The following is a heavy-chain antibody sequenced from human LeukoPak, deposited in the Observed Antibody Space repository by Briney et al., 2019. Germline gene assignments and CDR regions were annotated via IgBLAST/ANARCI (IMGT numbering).Heavy chain of an antibody. Sequence: SETLSLTCTVSGGSISSGGYYWSWIRQHPGKGLEWIGYIYYSGSTYYNPSLKSRVTISVDTSKNQFSLKLSSVTAADTAVYYCAGVMTGSYFDYWGQGTLVTVSS. D-gene: IGHD3-9*01. J-gene: IGHJ4*02. CDR2: IYYSGST. V-gene: IGHV4-31*03. CDR3: AGVMTGSYFDY. CDR1: GGSISSGGYY.